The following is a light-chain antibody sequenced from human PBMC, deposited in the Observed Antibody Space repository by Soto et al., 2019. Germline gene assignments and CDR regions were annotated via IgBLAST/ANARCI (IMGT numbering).Light chain of an antibody. V-gene: IGKV1-5*01. J-gene: IGKJ5*01. CDR3: QKYDDLPIN. CDR2: DAS. Sequence: DIQMTHSPSTLSASVLYIVTITFRASQSISSWLAWYQQKPGKAPKLLIYDASSLESGVPSRFSGSGSGTEFTLTISSLQPDDSGTYYCQKYDDLPINFGQGTRLEIK. CDR1: QSISSW.